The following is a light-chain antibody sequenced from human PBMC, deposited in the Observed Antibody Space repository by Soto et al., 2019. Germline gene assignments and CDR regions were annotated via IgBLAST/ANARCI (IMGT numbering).Light chain of an antibody. Sequence: EIVMTQSPATLSVSPGERATLSCRAGQSVSSNLAWYQQKPGQAPRLLIHGASTRATGFPARFSGSGSWTEFTPTISRLQSEDFASYYCQQYDTWPPTFGQGTKVEIK. CDR2: GAS. CDR1: QSVSSN. J-gene: IGKJ1*01. V-gene: IGKV3-15*01. CDR3: QQYDTWPPT.